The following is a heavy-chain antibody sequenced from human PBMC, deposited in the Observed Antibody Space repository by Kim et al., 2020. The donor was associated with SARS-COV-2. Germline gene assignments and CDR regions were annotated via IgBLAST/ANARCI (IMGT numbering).Heavy chain of an antibody. CDR2: ISYDGSNK. Sequence: GGSLRLSCAASGFTFSSYGMHWVRQAPGKGLEWVAVISYDGSNKYYADSVKGRFTISRDNSKNTLYLQMNSLRAEDTAVYYCAKEAYYDFFRPYGMDVWGQGTTVTVSS. D-gene: IGHD3-3*01. CDR1: GFTFSSYG. V-gene: IGHV3-30*18. CDR3: AKEAYYDFFRPYGMDV. J-gene: IGHJ6*02.